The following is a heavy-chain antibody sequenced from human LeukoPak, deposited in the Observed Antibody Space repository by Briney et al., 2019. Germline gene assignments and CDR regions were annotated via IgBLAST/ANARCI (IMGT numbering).Heavy chain of an antibody. Sequence: VASVKVSCKASGYTFTSYDINWVRQATGQGLEWMGWMNPNSGNTGYAQKFQGRVTMTRNTSISTAYMELSSLRSEDTAVYYCARKGARCSSTSCHPLDYWGQGTLVTVSS. D-gene: IGHD2-2*01. CDR3: ARKGARCSSTSCHPLDY. V-gene: IGHV1-8*01. J-gene: IGHJ4*02. CDR2: MNPNSGNT. CDR1: GYTFTSYD.